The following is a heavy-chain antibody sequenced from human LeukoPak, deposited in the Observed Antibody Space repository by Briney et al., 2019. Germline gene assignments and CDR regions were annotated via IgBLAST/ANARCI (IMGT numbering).Heavy chain of an antibody. D-gene: IGHD1-26*01. CDR3: ARVVEGGLNPHYMDV. Sequence: GGSLRLSCAASGFTFRSYWMSWVRQAPGKGLEWVANIKKDGSEKYYVGSVKGRFIISRDNAKNSLYLQMNSLGAEDTAVYHCARVVEGGLNPHYMDVWGKGTTVIVSS. V-gene: IGHV3-7*01. CDR2: IKKDGSEK. J-gene: IGHJ6*03. CDR1: GFTFRSYW.